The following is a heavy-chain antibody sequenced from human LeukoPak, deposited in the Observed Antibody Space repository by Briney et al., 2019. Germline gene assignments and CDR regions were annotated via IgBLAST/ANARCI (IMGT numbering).Heavy chain of an antibody. CDR2: ISGSASST. Sequence: QAGGSLRLSCAASGFTFSNYAMSWVRQAPGKGLEWVSAISGSASSTYHADSVKGRFTISRDNSKNTLYLQMNSLRAEDTAVYYCAKGGSWFLNYWGQGTLVTVSS. J-gene: IGHJ4*02. CDR3: AKGGSWFLNY. D-gene: IGHD6-13*01. CDR1: GFTFSNYA. V-gene: IGHV3-23*01.